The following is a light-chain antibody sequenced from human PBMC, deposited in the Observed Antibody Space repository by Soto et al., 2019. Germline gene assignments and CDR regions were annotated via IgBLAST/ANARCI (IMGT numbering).Light chain of an antibody. CDR3: QQYNNWPPLT. J-gene: IGKJ4*01. V-gene: IGKV3-15*01. Sequence: EIVMTQSPATLSVSPGDRATLSCRASQSVSSSLAWYQQIPGQAPRLLIYDASTRATGIPVRFGGSGSGTEFTPTISSLQSEDFAVYYCQQYNNWPPLTFGGGTKVELK. CDR1: QSVSSS. CDR2: DAS.